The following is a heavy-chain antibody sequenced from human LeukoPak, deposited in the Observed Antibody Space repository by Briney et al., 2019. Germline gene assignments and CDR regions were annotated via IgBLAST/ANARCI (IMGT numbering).Heavy chain of an antibody. CDR1: GGSISRSSYY. CDR2: IYYSGST. D-gene: IGHD2-2*01. Sequence: SETLSLTCTVSGGSISRSSYYWGWIRQPPGKGLEWIGSIYYSGSTYYNPSLKSRVTISVDTSKNQFSLKLSSVTAADTAVYYCAREPTVVPAAPAGGWFDPWGQGTLVTVSS. J-gene: IGHJ5*02. CDR3: AREPTVVPAAPAGGWFDP. V-gene: IGHV4-39*07.